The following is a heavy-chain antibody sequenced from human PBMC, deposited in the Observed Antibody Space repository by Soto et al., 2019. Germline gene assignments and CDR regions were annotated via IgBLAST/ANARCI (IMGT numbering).Heavy chain of an antibody. CDR2: IWYDGSNK. CDR1: GFTFSSYG. Sequence: GGSLRLSCAASGFTFSSYGMHWVRQAPGKGLEWVAVIWYDGSNKYYADSVKGRFTISRDNSKNTLYLQMNSLRAEDTAVYYCARDWEDIVVVHYYYYYYMDVWGKGTTVTVSS. CDR3: ARDWEDIVVVHYYYYYYMDV. D-gene: IGHD2-2*01. J-gene: IGHJ6*03. V-gene: IGHV3-33*01.